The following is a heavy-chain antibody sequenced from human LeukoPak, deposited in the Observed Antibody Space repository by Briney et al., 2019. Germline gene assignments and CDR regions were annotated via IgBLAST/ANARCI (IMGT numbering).Heavy chain of an antibody. CDR1: GFTVSSNY. CDR2: IYSGGST. CDR3: ATGDTALVLRPFDY. J-gene: IGHJ4*02. D-gene: IGHD5-18*01. V-gene: IGHV3-66*01. Sequence: GGSLRLSCADSGFTVSSNYMRWVRQAPGKGLEWVSVIYSGGSTHYADSVKGRFTISRDNSKNTLYLQMNSLRAEDTALYYCATGDTALVLRPFDYWGQGTLVTVSS.